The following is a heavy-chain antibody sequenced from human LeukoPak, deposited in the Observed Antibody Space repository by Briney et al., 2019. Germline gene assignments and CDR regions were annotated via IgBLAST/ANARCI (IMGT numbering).Heavy chain of an antibody. CDR2: IKQDGSEK. D-gene: IGHD1-26*01. J-gene: IGHJ6*02. V-gene: IGHV3-7*01. Sequence: GGSLRLSCAASGFTFSSYWMSWVRQAPGKGLEWVANIKQDGSEKYYVDSAKGRFTISRDNAKNSLYLQMNSLRAEDTALYYCARDGSGTYGHYYYGMDVWGQGTTVTVSS. CDR3: ARDGSGTYGHYYYGMDV. CDR1: GFTFSSYW.